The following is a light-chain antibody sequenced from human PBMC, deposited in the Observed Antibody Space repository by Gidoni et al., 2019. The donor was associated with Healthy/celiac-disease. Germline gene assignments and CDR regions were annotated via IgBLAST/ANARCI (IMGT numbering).Light chain of an antibody. CDR2: KAS. Sequence: DIQMTQSPSTLSASVGDRVTITCRASQSISSWLAWYQQQPGKAPKLLIYKASSLERGVPSRFSGRGSGTEFTLTISSLQPDDFATYYCQQYNSYSPFGGGTKVEIK. CDR3: QQYNSYSP. J-gene: IGKJ4*01. V-gene: IGKV1-5*03. CDR1: QSISSW.